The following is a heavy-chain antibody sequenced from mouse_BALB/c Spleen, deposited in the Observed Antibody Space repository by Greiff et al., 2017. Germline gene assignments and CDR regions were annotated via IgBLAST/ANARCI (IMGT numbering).Heavy chain of an antibody. V-gene: IGHV1-82*01. D-gene: IGHD1-1*01. CDR1: GYAFSSSW. CDR3: AGFYYYGSSYDYYAMDY. CDR2: IYPGDGDT. J-gene: IGHJ4*01. Sequence: QVQLQQSGPELVKPGASVKISCKASGYAFSSSWMNWVKQRPGQGLEWIGRIYPGDGDTNYNGKFKGKATLTADKSSSTAYMQLSSLTSVDSAVYFCAGFYYYGSSYDYYAMDYWGQGTSVTVSS.